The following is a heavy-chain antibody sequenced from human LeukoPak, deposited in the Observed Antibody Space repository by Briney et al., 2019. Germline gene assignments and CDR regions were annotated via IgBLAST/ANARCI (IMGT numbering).Heavy chain of an antibody. D-gene: IGHD3-10*01. Sequence: PGGSLRLSCSASGLKYDMSWVRQAPGKGQEWISVISDDGTTTYYAGPVKGRFTISRDKSNTVYLQMNSLRVEDTAVYFCAKRGSGDRLVFGMDVWGQGTTVVVSS. CDR2: ISDDGTTT. CDR1: GLKYD. V-gene: IGHV3-23*01. CDR3: AKRGSGDRLVFGMDV. J-gene: IGHJ6*02.